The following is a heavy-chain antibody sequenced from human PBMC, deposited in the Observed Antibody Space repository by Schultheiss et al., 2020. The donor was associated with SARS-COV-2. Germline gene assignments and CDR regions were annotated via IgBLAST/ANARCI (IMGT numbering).Heavy chain of an antibody. Sequence: SETLSLTCTVSGGSISSGSYYWGWIRQPPGKGLEWIGYISYIGSTNYNPSLKSRATISGDMSKNHFSLKLTSVTAADTAVYYCARVAVTTGWFDPWGQGTLVTVSS. CDR1: GGSISSGSYY. CDR3: ARVAVTTGWFDP. V-gene: IGHV4-61*03. J-gene: IGHJ5*02. D-gene: IGHD4-17*01. CDR2: ISYIGST.